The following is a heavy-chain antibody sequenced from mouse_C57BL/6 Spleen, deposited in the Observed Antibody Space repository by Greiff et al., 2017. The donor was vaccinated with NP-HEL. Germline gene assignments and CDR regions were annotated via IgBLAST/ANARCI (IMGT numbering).Heavy chain of an antibody. CDR2: IYPGDGDT. D-gene: IGHD3-2*02. CDR1: GYAFSSSW. CDR3: ARRRGSGDYAMDY. V-gene: IGHV1-82*01. J-gene: IGHJ4*01. Sequence: QVQLKESGPELVKPGASVKISCKASGYAFSSSWMNWVKQRPGKGLEWIGRIYPGDGDTNYNGKFKGKATLTADKSSSTAYMQLSSLTSEDSAVYFCARRRGSGDYAMDYWGQGTSVTVSS.